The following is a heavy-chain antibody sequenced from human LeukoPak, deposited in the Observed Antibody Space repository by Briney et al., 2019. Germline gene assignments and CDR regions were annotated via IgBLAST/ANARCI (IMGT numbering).Heavy chain of an antibody. V-gene: IGHV1-2*02. D-gene: IGHD3-22*01. Sequence: ASVKVSCKASGYTFTGYYMHWVRQAPGQGLEWMGWINPNGGGTNYAQKFQGRVTMTRNTSISTAYMELSSLRSEDTAVYYCARGSYYYDSSGYSLFDYWGQGTLVTVSS. CDR3: ARGSYYYDSSGYSLFDY. CDR2: INPNGGGT. CDR1: GYTFTGYY. J-gene: IGHJ4*02.